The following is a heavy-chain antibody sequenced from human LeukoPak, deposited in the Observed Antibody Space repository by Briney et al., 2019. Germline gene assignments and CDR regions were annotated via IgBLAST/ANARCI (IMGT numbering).Heavy chain of an antibody. J-gene: IGHJ4*02. CDR1: GYTFTGYY. V-gene: IGHV1-2*02. D-gene: IGHD5-12*01. Sequence: GASVKVSCKASGYTFTGYYMHWVRQPPGQGLEWMGWINPNSGGTNYAQKFQGRVTMTRDTSISTAYMELSRLSYDDTAVYVCPRGAGGYDCDYWGQGTLVTVSS. CDR3: PRGAGGYDCDY. CDR2: INPNSGGT.